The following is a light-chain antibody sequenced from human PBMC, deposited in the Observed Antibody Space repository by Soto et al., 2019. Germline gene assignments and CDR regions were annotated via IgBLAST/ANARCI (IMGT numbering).Light chain of an antibody. CDR3: AAWDDSLNGVV. Sequence: QSVLTQPPSASGTPGQRVTISCSGSSSNIRSNTVNWYQQLPGTAPKLLIYSNNQRLSGVPDRFSGSKSGTSASLAISGLQSEDEADYYCAAWDDSLNGVVFGGGTKVTVL. CDR2: SNN. V-gene: IGLV1-44*01. J-gene: IGLJ2*01. CDR1: SSNIRSNT.